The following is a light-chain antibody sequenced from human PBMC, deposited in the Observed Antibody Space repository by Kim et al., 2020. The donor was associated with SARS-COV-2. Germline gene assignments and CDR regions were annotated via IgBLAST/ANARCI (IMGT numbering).Light chain of an antibody. CDR2: QDS. V-gene: IGLV3-1*01. J-gene: IGLJ3*02. CDR1: KLGDKY. CDR3: QAWDSSTGV. Sequence: VSPGQTASITCYGDKLGDKYACWYQQKTGQSPVLVIYQDSKRPSGIPERFSSSNSGNTATLTISGTQAMDEADYYCQAWDSSTGVFGGGTQLTVL.